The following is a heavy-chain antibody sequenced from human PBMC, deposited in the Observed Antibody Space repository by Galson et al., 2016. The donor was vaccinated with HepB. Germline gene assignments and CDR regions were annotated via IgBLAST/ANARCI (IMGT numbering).Heavy chain of an antibody. V-gene: IGHV1-2*02. J-gene: IGHJ4*02. CDR1: GYTFSGYY. CDR2: INPHSGST. CDR3: ATTRKVVPQSPWDY. Sequence: SVKVSCKASGYTFSGYYIHRVRQGPGQGLEWMGWINPHSGSTEYAQKFQGRVTMTRDTSISTAYIDLSGLRSDDTAVYYCATTRKVVPQSPWDYWGQGTLVTVSS.